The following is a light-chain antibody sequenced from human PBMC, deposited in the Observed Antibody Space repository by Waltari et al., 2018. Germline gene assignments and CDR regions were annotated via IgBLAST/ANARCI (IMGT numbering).Light chain of an antibody. Sequence: VMTQSPLFLPVTLGQTASIPCTSDKSLLYRDGNTYLNWYHQRPGQPPRRLIYTISKRDTGTPDRFSGCGSGDDFTLTINKVEASDVGVFYCMQGTRWPFTFGPGTQVEI. CDR2: TIS. CDR1: KSLLYRDGNTY. V-gene: IGKV2-30*01. J-gene: IGKJ3*01. CDR3: MQGTRWPFT.